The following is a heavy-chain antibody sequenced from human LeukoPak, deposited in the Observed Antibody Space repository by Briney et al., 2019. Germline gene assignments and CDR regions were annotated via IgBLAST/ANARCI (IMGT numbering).Heavy chain of an antibody. D-gene: IGHD1-1*01. CDR3: ATSDGKYFQH. V-gene: IGHV1-24*01. CDR2: FDPEDGET. Sequence: ASVKVSCKVSGYTLTELSMHWVRQAPGKGLEWMGGFDPEDGETIYAQKLQGRVTMTTDTSTGTAYMELRSLRSDDTAVYYCATSDGKYFQHWGQGTLVTVSS. J-gene: IGHJ1*01. CDR1: GYTLTELS.